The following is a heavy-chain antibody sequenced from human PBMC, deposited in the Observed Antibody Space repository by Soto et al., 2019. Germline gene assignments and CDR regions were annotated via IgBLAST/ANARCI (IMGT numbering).Heavy chain of an antibody. CDR3: VRMGPPPYFGNPIFHYYMDV. V-gene: IGHV2-70*13. CDR2: IDWEDDT. J-gene: IGHJ6*02. D-gene: IGHD3-3*02. CDR1: GFSLRSSEVC. Sequence: SGPTLLNPTQTLTLTCNLSGFSLRSSEVCVSWIRQAPGKAPEWLALIDWEDDTYYSPSLKTRLTISKDASKHQVVLTLANVDPVDTGTYYCVRMGPPPYFGNPIFHYYMDVWGQGTTVTVSS.